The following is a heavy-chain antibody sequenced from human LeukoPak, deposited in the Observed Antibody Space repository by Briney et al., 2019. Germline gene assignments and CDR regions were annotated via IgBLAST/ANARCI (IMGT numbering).Heavy chain of an antibody. CDR1: GFTFGDYA. CDR3: TRGNGGFDNWFDP. J-gene: IGHJ5*02. Sequence: GGSLRLSCTASGFTFGDYAMSWFRQAPGKGLEWVGFIRGKAYGGTTEYAASVKGRFTISRDDSKSIAYLQMNSLKTEDTAVYYCTRGNGGFDNWFDPWGQGTLVTVSS. CDR2: IRGKAYGGTT. V-gene: IGHV3-49*03. D-gene: IGHD3-16*01.